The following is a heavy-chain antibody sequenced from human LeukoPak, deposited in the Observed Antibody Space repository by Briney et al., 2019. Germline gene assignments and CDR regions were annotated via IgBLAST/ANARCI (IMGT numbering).Heavy chain of an antibody. Sequence: GESLRLSCAAPGFTFSSYAMSWVRKAPGKGLEWVSAISGSGGRTYYADSVKGRLTISRDNSKNTLYLQMNSLRAEDAAVYYCAKDQVITFGVVIEIYYFHYWVQGTLVTVSS. D-gene: IGHD3-16*02. CDR1: GFTFSSYA. J-gene: IGHJ4*02. CDR2: ISGSGGRT. V-gene: IGHV3-23*01. CDR3: AKDQVITFGVVIEIYYFHY.